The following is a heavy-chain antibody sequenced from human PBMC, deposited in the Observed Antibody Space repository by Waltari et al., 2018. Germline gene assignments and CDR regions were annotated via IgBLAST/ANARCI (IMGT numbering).Heavy chain of an antibody. CDR1: GFSLSTSGVG. V-gene: IGHV2-5*02. J-gene: IGHJ4*02. CDR2: IYWDVGE. D-gene: IGHD2-2*01. Sequence: QITLKESGPTLVKPTQTLTLTCTFSGFSLSTSGVGVGWIRQLPGKALEWLALIYWDVGERYSPSLESRLTTAKGTTKNQVVLTMTSMDPVDAATYDGAHSFRYCSSTSCSRGFDYWGQGTLVTVSS. CDR3: AHSFRYCSSTSCSRGFDY.